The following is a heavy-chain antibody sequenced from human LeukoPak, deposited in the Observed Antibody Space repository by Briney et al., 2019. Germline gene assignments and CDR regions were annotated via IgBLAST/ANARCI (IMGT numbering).Heavy chain of an antibody. V-gene: IGHV4-39*01. Sequence: SETLSLTCSVSGDSVSRSDSYWDWIRQPPGKGLEWIGTIYYSGRTYYSPSLKSRVTMSVDPSNNLFSLNLRSVTAADTAVYYCARRRYYDGSGYLEWGQGTLLSVSS. CDR2: IYYSGRT. J-gene: IGHJ1*01. CDR1: GDSVSRSDSY. CDR3: ARRRYYDGSGYLE. D-gene: IGHD3-22*01.